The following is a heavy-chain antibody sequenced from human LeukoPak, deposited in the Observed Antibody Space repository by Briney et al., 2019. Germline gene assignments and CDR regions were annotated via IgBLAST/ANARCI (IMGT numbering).Heavy chain of an antibody. Sequence: GGSLRLSCAASGFTFSSYSMNWVRQAPGKGLEWVSYISSSSSTIYYADSVKGRFTISRDNAKNSLYLQMNSLRAEDTAVYYCARDLRAIVVVPAGHDRWGQGTLVTVSS. J-gene: IGHJ5*02. CDR2: ISSSSSTI. V-gene: IGHV3-48*04. CDR3: ARDLRAIVVVPAGHDR. D-gene: IGHD2-2*01. CDR1: GFTFSSYS.